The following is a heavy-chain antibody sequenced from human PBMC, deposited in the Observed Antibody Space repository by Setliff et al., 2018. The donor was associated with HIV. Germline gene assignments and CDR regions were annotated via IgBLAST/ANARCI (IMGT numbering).Heavy chain of an antibody. CDR3: ARLRITMIMMLNYFDY. Sequence: SETLSLTCTISGGSFGVYRWSWIRQSAGRGLEWIGRIDSSGTTDYKPSLKGRVAISVDTSKNQFSLRLTSVTAADTAVYFCARLRITMIMMLNYFDYWGQGTLVTVSS. V-gene: IGHV4-4*07. CDR2: IDSSGTT. D-gene: IGHD3-22*01. J-gene: IGHJ4*02. CDR1: GGSFGVYR.